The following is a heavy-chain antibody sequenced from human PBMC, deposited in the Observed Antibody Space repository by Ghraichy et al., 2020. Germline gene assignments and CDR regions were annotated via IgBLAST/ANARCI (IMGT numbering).Heavy chain of an antibody. CDR1: GGSFSGYY. V-gene: IGHV4-34*01. D-gene: IGHD3-3*01. CDR2: INHSGST. CDR3: ARAHRERFLEWLLYFDY. Sequence: SETLSLTCAVYGGSFSGYYWSWIRQPPGKGLEWIGEINHSGSTNYNPSLKSRVTISVDTSKNQFSLKLSSVTAADTAVYYCARAHRERFLEWLLYFDYWGQGTLVTVSS. J-gene: IGHJ4*02.